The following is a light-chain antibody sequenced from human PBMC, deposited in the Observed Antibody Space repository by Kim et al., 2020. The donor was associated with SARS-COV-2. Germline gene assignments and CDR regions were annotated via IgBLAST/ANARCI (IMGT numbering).Light chain of an antibody. CDR1: QSVSSY. CDR3: QQHSNWPLT. Sequence: EIVLTQSPATLSVSPGERATLPCRASQSVSSYLAWYQQKPDQAPRLLIYDASNRATGIPARFSGSGSGTDFTLTISSLEPEDFAGYYCQQHSNWPLTFGGGTKVDIK. J-gene: IGKJ4*01. CDR2: DAS. V-gene: IGKV3-11*01.